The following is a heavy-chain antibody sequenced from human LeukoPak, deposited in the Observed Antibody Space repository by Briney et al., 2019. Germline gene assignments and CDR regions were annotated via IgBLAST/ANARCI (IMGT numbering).Heavy chain of an antibody. D-gene: IGHD3-22*01. Sequence: SETLSLTCTVSGGSISSVDYYWSWIRQPPGKGLEWIGSISYSGSTYYNPSLKSRVTISVDTSKNQFSLKLSSVTAADTAVYYCAREDDSSGYYFDYWGQGTLVTVSS. CDR1: GGSISSVDYY. J-gene: IGHJ4*02. CDR2: ISYSGST. V-gene: IGHV4-30-4*01. CDR3: AREDDSSGYYFDY.